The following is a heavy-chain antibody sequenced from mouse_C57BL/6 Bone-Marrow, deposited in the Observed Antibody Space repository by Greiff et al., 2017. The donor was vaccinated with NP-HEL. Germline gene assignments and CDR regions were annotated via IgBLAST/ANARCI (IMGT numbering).Heavy chain of an antibody. CDR2: ILPSIGRT. D-gene: IGHD1-1*01. CDR3: ARGDYYGSSPLWYFDV. V-gene: IGHV15-2*01. CDR1: DSEVFPIAY. J-gene: IGHJ1*03. Sequence: QVHVKQSGSELRSPGSSVKLSCKDFDSEVFPIAYMSWVRQKPGHGFEWIGGILPSIGRTIYGEKFEDKATLDADTLSNTAYLELNSLTSEDSAIYYCARGDYYGSSPLWYFDVWGTGTTVTVSS.